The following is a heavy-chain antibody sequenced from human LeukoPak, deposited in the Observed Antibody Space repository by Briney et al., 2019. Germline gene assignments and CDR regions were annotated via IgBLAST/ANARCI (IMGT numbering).Heavy chain of an antibody. D-gene: IGHD1-7*01. CDR3: AREDDWNYEDY. CDR2: IKQDGSDI. CDR1: GFTFSSYW. J-gene: IGHJ4*02. V-gene: IGHV3-7*01. Sequence: GGSLRLSCAASGFTFSSYWMSWVRQAPGKGLGWVANIKQDGSDIYYVDSVKGRFTISRDNAKNLLYLQMNSLRAEDTAVYYCAREDDWNYEDYWGQGTLVTVSS.